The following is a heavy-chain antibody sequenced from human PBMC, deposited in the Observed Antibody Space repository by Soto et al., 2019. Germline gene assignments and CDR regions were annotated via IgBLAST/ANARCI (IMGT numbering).Heavy chain of an antibody. D-gene: IGHD3-10*01. CDR3: AGDYYGSGSYDDAFDI. J-gene: IGHJ3*02. CDR2: IIPIFGTA. Sequence: QVQLVQSGAEVKKPGSSVKVSCKASGGTFSSYAISWVRQAPGQGLEWMGGIIPIFGTANYAQKFQGRVTITADKSTSTAYMELSSLRSEDTAVYYCAGDYYGSGSYDDAFDIWGQGTMVTVSS. CDR1: GGTFSSYA. V-gene: IGHV1-69*06.